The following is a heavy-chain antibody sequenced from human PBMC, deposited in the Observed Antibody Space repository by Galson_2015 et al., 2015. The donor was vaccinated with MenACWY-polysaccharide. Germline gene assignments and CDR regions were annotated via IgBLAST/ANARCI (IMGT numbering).Heavy chain of an antibody. Sequence: PALVKPTQTLTLTCTLSGFSLSTRGVGVGWIRQPPGRALEWLAVIYWDDDKRYSPSLMNRLTITKGTPTKQVFLTVANLDPVDTATYYCARIFNSASGNSCFDYWGQGILVTVSS. D-gene: IGHD3-10*01. CDR2: IYWDDDK. V-gene: IGHV2-5*02. CDR3: ARIFNSASGNSCFDY. CDR1: GFSLSTRGVG. J-gene: IGHJ4*02.